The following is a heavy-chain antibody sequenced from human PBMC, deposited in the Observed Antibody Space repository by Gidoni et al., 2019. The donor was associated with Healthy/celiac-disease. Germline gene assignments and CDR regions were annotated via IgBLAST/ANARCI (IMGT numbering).Heavy chain of an antibody. D-gene: IGHD3-3*01. CDR3: ARDYDWQLAPFDY. CDR1: GFTFSSYW. J-gene: IGHJ4*02. V-gene: IGHV3-74*01. Sequence: PGGFLRLSCAASGFTFSSYWMHWVRQAPGKGLVWVSRINSDGSSTSYAHSVKGRFTISRDNAKNTLYLQMNSLRAEDTAVYYCARDYDWQLAPFDYWGQGTLVTVSS. CDR2: INSDGSST.